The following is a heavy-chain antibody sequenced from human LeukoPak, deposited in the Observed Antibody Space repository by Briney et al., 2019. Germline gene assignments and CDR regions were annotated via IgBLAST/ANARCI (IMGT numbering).Heavy chain of an antibody. V-gene: IGHV1-2*02. CDR2: INPNSGGT. CDR3: ARGFNYGKFDY. J-gene: IGHJ4*02. D-gene: IGHD3-16*01. CDR1: GYTFTSYS. Sequence: GASVKVSCKASGYTFTSYSIHWVRQAPGQGLEWMGWINPNSGGTNYAQKFQGRVTMTRDTSISTAYMELSRLRSDDTAVYYCARGFNYGKFDYWGQGTLVTVSS.